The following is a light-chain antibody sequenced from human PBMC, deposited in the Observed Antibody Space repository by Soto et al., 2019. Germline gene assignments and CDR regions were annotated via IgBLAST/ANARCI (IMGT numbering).Light chain of an antibody. CDR1: SSDIGAYDY. Sequence: QSALTQPASVSGSPGQSITISCTGTSSDIGAYDYVSWFQQYSGKAPTLIIYEVRFRPSGVSSRFSGSKSGNTASLTISGXQTEDEADYYCGSYASATLIFGGGTKLTVL. CDR3: GSYASATLI. J-gene: IGLJ2*01. CDR2: EVR. V-gene: IGLV2-14*03.